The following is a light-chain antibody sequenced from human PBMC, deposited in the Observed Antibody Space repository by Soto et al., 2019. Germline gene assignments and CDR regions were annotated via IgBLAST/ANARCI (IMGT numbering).Light chain of an antibody. J-gene: IGKJ1*01. V-gene: IGKV2-28*01. CDR3: MQALQTPRT. Sequence: DIVMTQSPLSLPVTPGEPASISCRSSQSLLHSNGYNYVDWYLQKPGQSPQLLIYLGSNRASGVPDRFSGSGSGTDFTLKITRLEAEDVGVYYCMQALQTPRTFGQGTKVEVK. CDR2: LGS. CDR1: QSLLHSNGYNY.